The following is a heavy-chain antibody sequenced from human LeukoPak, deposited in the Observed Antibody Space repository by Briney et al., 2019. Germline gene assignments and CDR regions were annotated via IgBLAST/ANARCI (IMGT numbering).Heavy chain of an antibody. CDR2: ISSSGSTI. Sequence: GGSLRLSCAVSGFTFSSYEMNWVRQAPGKGLEWVSYISSSGSTIYYADSVKGRFTISRDNAKNSLYLQMNSLRAEDTAVYYCARDRPGDSSMSYGMDVWGQGTTVTVSS. J-gene: IGHJ6*02. CDR1: GFTFSSYE. CDR3: ARDRPGDSSMSYGMDV. D-gene: IGHD3-22*01. V-gene: IGHV3-48*03.